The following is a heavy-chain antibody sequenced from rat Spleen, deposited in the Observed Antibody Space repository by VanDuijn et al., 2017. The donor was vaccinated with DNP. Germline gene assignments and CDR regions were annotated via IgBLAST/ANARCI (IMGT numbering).Heavy chain of an antibody. J-gene: IGHJ2*01. D-gene: IGHD3-8*01. V-gene: IGHV5-31*01. Sequence: EVQLLESGGGLVQPGRSLKLSCVVSGFTFNNYWMTWIRQAPGKGLEWVASITNTGGSTYYPDSVKGRFTISRDNTKSTLYLQMNSLRSEDTATYYCLADSFTLDYPFDYWGQGVMVTVSS. CDR2: ITNTGGST. CDR3: LADSFTLDYPFDY. CDR1: GFTFNNYW.